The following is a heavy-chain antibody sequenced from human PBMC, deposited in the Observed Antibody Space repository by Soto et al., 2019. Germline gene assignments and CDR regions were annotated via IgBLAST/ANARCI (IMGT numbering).Heavy chain of an antibody. J-gene: IGHJ6*02. Sequence: GGSLRLSCAASGFTFSNAWMKWVRQPPGKGLEWVGRIKSKTDGGTTDYAAPVKGRFTISRDDSENTLYLQMNSLKTEDTAVYYCTTHYYGSGSYYYYYGMDVWGQGTTVTVSS. V-gene: IGHV3-15*07. CDR3: TTHYYGSGSYYYYYGMDV. CDR1: GFTFSNAW. CDR2: IKSKTDGGTT. D-gene: IGHD3-10*01.